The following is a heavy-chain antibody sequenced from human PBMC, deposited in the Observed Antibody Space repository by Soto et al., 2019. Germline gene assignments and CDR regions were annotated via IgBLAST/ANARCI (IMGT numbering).Heavy chain of an antibody. CDR3: AKDQASGQGSFDS. CDR2: ISYDGSNQ. CDR1: GFTFKIYG. Sequence: GGSLRISXAACGFTFKIYGMHWVRQAPDKGLEWVALISYDGSNQYYADSVKGRFTISRDNSKNTLFLQMNSLRADDTAVYYCAKDQASGQGSFDSWGQGTLVTVSS. J-gene: IGHJ4*02. V-gene: IGHV3-30*18.